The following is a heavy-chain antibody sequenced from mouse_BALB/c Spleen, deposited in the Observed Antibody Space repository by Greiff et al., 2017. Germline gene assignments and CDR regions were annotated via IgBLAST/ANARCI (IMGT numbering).Heavy chain of an antibody. CDR3: ARDGSTSPFAY. J-gene: IGHJ3*01. CDR2: INPYNGDT. D-gene: IGHD2-3*01. Sequence: VQLKQSGPELVKPGASVKISCKASGYSFTGYFMNWVMQSHGKSLEWIGRINPYNGDTFYNQKFKGKATLTVDKSSSTAHMELRSLASEDSAVYYCARDGSTSPFAYWGQGTLVTVSA. V-gene: IGHV1-20*02. CDR1: GYSFTGYF.